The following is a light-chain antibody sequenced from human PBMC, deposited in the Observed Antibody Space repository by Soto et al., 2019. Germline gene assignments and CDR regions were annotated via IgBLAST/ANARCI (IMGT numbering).Light chain of an antibody. CDR2: AAS. Sequence: DIQLTQSPSFLSASVGDRVTITCRASQGISSSLAWYQQKPGKAPKLLIYAASTLQSGVPSRFSGSGSGTEFTLTISSLQPEDFATYYCQQLNSYSITFGQGTRLESK. CDR3: QQLNSYSIT. J-gene: IGKJ5*01. V-gene: IGKV1-9*01. CDR1: QGISSS.